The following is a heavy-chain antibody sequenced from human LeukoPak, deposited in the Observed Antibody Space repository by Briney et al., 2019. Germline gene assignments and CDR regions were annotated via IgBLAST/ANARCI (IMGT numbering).Heavy chain of an antibody. CDR3: ARSKRGYEYYFDY. CDR2: IYYSGST. Sequence: SETLSLTCTVSGGSISSYYWSWIRQPPGKGLEWIGYIYYSGSTNYNPSLKSRVTISVDTSKNQFSLKLSSVTAADTAVYYCARSKRGYEYYFDYWGQGTLVTVSS. CDR1: GGSISSYY. J-gene: IGHJ4*02. D-gene: IGHD5-12*01. V-gene: IGHV4-59*01.